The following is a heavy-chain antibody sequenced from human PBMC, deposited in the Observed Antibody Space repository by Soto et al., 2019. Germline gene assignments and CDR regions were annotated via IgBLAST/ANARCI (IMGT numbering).Heavy chain of an antibody. Sequence: ASVKVSCKASGYTFTSYGISWARQAPGQGLEWMGWISAYNGNTKYAQKLQGRVTMTTDTSTSTAYMELRSLRSDDTAVYYCARDPRVVEKPAAMLGSFGPPDYWGQGTLVTVSS. V-gene: IGHV1-18*01. CDR2: ISAYNGNT. CDR3: ARDPRVVEKPAAMLGSFGPPDY. D-gene: IGHD2-2*01. J-gene: IGHJ4*02. CDR1: GYTFTSYG.